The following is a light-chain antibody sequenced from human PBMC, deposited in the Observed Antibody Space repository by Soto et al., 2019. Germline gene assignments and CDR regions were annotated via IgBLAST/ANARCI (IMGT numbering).Light chain of an antibody. Sequence: EIVLTQSPGTLSLSPGERATLSCRASQSLSSSYLAWYQQKPGQSPRLLIHGASSRATGIPDRFSGSGSGTDFTLTIRRLEPEDFAVYYCQHYGSSRWTFGQGTKVEIK. CDR1: QSLSSSY. J-gene: IGKJ1*01. CDR3: QHYGSSRWT. CDR2: GAS. V-gene: IGKV3-20*01.